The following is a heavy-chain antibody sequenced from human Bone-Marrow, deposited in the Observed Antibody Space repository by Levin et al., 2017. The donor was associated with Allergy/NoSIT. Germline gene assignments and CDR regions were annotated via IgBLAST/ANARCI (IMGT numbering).Heavy chain of an antibody. CDR3: AREGDYNDYLYY. J-gene: IGHJ4*02. D-gene: IGHD4-11*01. CDR1: GYTFISYI. CDR2: ISPHNGNT. V-gene: IGHV1-18*01. Sequence: GESLKISCKASGYTFISYIIGWVRQAPGQGLEWMGWISPHNGNTKYAQNLQGRVTMTTDTSTNTAYMELRSLRSGDTAVYYCAREGDYNDYLYYWGQGTLVTVSS.